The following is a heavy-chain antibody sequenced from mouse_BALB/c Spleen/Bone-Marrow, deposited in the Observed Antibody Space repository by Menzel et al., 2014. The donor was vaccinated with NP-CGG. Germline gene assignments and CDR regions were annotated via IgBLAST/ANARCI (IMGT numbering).Heavy chain of an antibody. D-gene: IGHD1-1*01. CDR2: ISNGGGST. V-gene: IGHV5-12-2*01. CDR3: ARHGYYGSRAMDY. CDR1: GFTSSSYT. J-gene: IGHJ4*01. Sequence: EVKLVESGGGLVQPGGSLKLSCAASGFTSSSYTMSWVRQTPEKRLEWVAYISNGGGSTYYPDTVKGRFTISRGNAKNTLYLQMSSLKSEDTAMYYCARHGYYGSRAMDYWGQGTSVTVSS.